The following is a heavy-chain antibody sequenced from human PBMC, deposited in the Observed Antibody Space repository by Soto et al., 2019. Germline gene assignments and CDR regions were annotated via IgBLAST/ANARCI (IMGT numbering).Heavy chain of an antibody. CDR1: DASISNLY. J-gene: IGHJ5*01. CDR3: AGQIDWLCVTDS. D-gene: IGHD3-9*01. V-gene: IGHV4-59*08. Sequence: QVQLQESGPGLMKPSETLTLICTISDASISNLYWSWIRQAPGKGLEWLGYVYYTGNTKYNPSLQSRVPIALGTSHNHFSLKLKSVTATHTAVYYCAGQIDWLCVTDSWGPGTLVIVSS. CDR2: VYYTGNT.